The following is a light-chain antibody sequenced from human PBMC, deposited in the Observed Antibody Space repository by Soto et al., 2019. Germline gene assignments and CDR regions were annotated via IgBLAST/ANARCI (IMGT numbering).Light chain of an antibody. CDR2: WAS. Sequence: DIVMTQSPDSLAVSLGERATINCKSSQSVLHSSNNKNYLAWCQQKPGQPPKLLIYWASTRESGVPDRFSGSGSGTDFTLTISTLQAEDVAVYHCQQYYSAPYTFGQGTKLEIK. V-gene: IGKV4-1*01. CDR1: QSVLHSSNNKNY. CDR3: QQYYSAPYT. J-gene: IGKJ2*01.